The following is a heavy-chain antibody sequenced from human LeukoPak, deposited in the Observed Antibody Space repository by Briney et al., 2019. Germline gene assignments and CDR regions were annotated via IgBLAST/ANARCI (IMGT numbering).Heavy chain of an antibody. CDR2: IKQDGSEK. D-gene: IGHD6-19*01. CDR3: ARLGEQWLVLDY. J-gene: IGHJ4*02. V-gene: IGHV3-7*03. Sequence: GGSLRLSCAASGSTFSSYWMSWVRQAPGKGLEWVANIKQDGSEKYYVDSVKGRFTISRDNAKNSLYLQMNSLRAEDTAVYYCARLGEQWLVLDYWGQGTLVTVSS. CDR1: GSTFSSYW.